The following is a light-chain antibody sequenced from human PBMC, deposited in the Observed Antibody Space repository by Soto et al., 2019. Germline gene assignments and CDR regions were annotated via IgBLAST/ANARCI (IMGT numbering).Light chain of an antibody. J-gene: IGLJ2*01. CDR3: GSDEGMSTLV. CDR1: SSDVGRYHL. Sequence: QSALTQPASVSGSPGQSLTISCTGTSSDVGRYHLVSWYQQHPGKATKLTIYEGSKPPSGVSNRFAGSKSGNTASLTISGLQAEDEADYYCGSDEGMSTLVFGGGTKLTVL. V-gene: IGLV2-23*01. CDR2: EGS.